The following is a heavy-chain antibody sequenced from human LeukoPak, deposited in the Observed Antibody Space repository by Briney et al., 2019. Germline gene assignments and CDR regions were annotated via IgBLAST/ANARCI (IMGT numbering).Heavy chain of an antibody. CDR1: GGSISSTRYY. CDR3: ASFYCSGGSCYQYFSYYYMDV. Sequence: SETLSLTCTVSGGSISSTRYYWGWIRQPPGKGLEWIGSIYYSGSTYYNPSLKSRVTISVDTSKNQFSLKLNSVTAADTAVYYCASFYCSGGSCYQYFSYYYMDVWGKGTTVTISS. V-gene: IGHV4-39*01. D-gene: IGHD2-15*01. CDR2: IYYSGST. J-gene: IGHJ6*03.